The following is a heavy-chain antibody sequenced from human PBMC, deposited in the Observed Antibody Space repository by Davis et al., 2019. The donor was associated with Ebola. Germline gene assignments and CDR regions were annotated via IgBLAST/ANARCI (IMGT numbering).Heavy chain of an antibody. J-gene: IGHJ6*04. CDR3: ARARARPYYYYGMDV. CDR1: GGSLSSSNW. CDR2: IYHSGST. Sequence: SETLSLTCAVSGGSLSSSNWWSWVRQPPGKGLEWIGEIYHSGSTNYNPSLKSRVTISVDKSKNQFSLKLSSVTAADTAVYYCARARARPYYYYGMDVWGKGTTVTVSS. D-gene: IGHD6-6*01. V-gene: IGHV4-4*02.